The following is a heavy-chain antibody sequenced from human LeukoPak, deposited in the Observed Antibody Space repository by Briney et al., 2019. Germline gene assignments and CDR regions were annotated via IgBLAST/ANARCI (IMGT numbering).Heavy chain of an antibody. CDR3: ARGHGYCSSTSCNYHFDY. J-gene: IGHJ4*02. D-gene: IGHD2-2*01. Sequence: SETLSLTCTVSGGSISSYYWSWIRQPPGKGLEWIAYISDIGSINYNPSLKSRVTISVDTSKNQFSLKLSSVTAADTAVYYCARGHGYCSSTSCNYHFDYWGQGTLVTVSS. CDR1: GGSISSYY. CDR2: ISDIGSI. V-gene: IGHV4-59*12.